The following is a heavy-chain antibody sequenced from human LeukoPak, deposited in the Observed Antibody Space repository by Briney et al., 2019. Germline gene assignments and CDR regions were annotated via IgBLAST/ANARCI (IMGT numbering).Heavy chain of an antibody. V-gene: IGHV1-2*02. CDR2: INPNSGGT. CDR3: ARKACSSTSCYPRCLGI. J-gene: IGHJ3*02. Sequence: ASVKVSCKASGYTFAGYYMHWVRQAPGQGLEWMGWINPNSGGTNYAQKFQGRVTMTRDTSISTAYMELSRLRSDDTAVYYCARKACSSTSCYPRCLGIWGQGTMVTVSS. D-gene: IGHD2-2*01. CDR1: GYTFAGYY.